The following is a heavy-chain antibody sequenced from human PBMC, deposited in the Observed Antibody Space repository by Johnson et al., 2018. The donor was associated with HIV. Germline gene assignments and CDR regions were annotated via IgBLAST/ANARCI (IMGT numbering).Heavy chain of an antibody. J-gene: IGHJ3*02. V-gene: IGHV3-33*06. CDR1: GFTFSTYG. CDR3: AKVRSSSWYDAFDI. CDR2: MWYDGSNK. Sequence: QVQLVESGGGVVQPGRSLRLSCAASGFTFSTYGMHWVRQAPGKGLEWVAVMWYDGSNKYYADSVKGRFTISRDNSKNTLYLQMNSLRIEDTAVYYCAKVRSSSWYDAFDIWGQGTMVTVSS. D-gene: IGHD6-13*01.